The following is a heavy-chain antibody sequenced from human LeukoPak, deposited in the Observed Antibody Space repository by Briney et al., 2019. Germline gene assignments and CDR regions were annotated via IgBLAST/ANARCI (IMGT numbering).Heavy chain of an antibody. CDR1: GFTFSGSA. D-gene: IGHD3-10*01. CDR3: TRQEDYYGSGSYLKYYFDY. J-gene: IGHJ4*02. CDR2: IRSKANSYAT. Sequence: GGSLRLSCAASGFTFSGSAMHWVRQASGKGLEWVGRIRSKANSYATAYAASVKGRFTISRDDSKNTAYLQMNSLKTEDTAVYYCTRQEDYYGSGSYLKYYFDYWGQGTLVTVSS. V-gene: IGHV3-73*01.